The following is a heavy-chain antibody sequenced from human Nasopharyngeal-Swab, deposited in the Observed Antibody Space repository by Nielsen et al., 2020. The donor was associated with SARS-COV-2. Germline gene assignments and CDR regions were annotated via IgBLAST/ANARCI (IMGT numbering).Heavy chain of an antibody. CDR1: GFTFSSYW. CDR3: ARVNYDILTGYYGYYYMDV. D-gene: IGHD3-9*01. J-gene: IGHJ6*03. V-gene: IGHV3-74*01. CDR2: INSDGSST. Sequence: GESLKISCAASGFTFSSYWMHWVRQAPGKGLVWVSRINSDGSSTSYADSVKGRFTISRDNAKNTLYLQMNSLRAEDTAVYYCARVNYDILTGYYGYYYMDVWGKGTTVTVSS.